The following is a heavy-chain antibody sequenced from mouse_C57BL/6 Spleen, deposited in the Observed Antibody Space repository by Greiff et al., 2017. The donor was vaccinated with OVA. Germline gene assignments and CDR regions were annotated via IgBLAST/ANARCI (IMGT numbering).Heavy chain of an antibody. V-gene: IGHV1-54*01. CDR3: ARSGVAMDY. D-gene: IGHD3-1*01. CDR1: GYAFTNYL. J-gene: IGHJ4*01. Sequence: QVQLKQSGAELVRPGTSVKVSCKASGYAFTNYLIEWVKQRPGQGLEWIGVINPGSGGTNYNEKFKGKATLTADKSSSTAYMQLSSLTSEDSAVYFCARSGVAMDYWGQGTSVTVSS. CDR2: INPGSGGT.